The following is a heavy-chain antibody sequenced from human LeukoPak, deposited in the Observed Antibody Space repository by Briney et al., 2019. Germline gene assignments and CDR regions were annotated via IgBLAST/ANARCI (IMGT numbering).Heavy chain of an antibody. D-gene: IGHD6-13*01. CDR2: INHSGST. J-gene: IGHJ5*02. CDR3: ARRPIGSSSWQKGYRNWFDP. Sequence: SETLSLTCAVYGGSFSGYYWSWIRQPPGKGLEWIGEINHSGSTNYNPSLKSRVTISVDTSKNQFSLKPSSVTAADTAVYYCARRPIGSSSWQKGYRNWFDPWGQGTLVTVSS. V-gene: IGHV4-34*01. CDR1: GGSFSGYY.